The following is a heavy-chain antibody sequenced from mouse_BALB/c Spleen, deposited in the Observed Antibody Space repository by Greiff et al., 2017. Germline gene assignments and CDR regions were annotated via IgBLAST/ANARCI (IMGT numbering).Heavy chain of an antibody. J-gene: IGHJ1*01. V-gene: IGHV3-6*02. Sequence: EVKLVESGPGLVKPSQSLSLTCSVTGYSITSGYYWNWIRQFPGNKLEWMGYISYDGSNNYNPSLKNRISITRDTSKNQFFLKLNSVTTEDTATYYCARAVLRLGYFDVWGAGTTVTVSS. CDR3: ARAVLRLGYFDV. CDR2: ISYDGSN. CDR1: GYSITSGYY. D-gene: IGHD1-2*01.